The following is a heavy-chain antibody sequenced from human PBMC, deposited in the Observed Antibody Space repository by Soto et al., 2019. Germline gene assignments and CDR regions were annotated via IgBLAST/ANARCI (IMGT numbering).Heavy chain of an antibody. D-gene: IGHD3-10*01. CDR2: INHSGST. V-gene: IGHV4-34*01. CDR3: ARQQFDYYYYMDV. J-gene: IGHJ6*03. CDR1: GGSFSGYY. Sequence: PSETLSLTCAVYGGSFSGYYWSWIRQPPGKGLEWIGEINHSGSTNYNPSLKSRVTISVDTSKNQFSLKLSSVTAADTAVYYCARQQFDYYYYMDVWGKGTTVTVSS.